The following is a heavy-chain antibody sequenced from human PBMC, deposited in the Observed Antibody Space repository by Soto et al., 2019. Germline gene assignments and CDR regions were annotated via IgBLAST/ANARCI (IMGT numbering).Heavy chain of an antibody. V-gene: IGHV4-61*01. CDR2: IYYSGNP. CDR3: ARITVDTYMIYCLGR. CDR1: GGSVSSVNYY. J-gene: IGHJ5*02. Sequence: SETLSLTCRVSGGSVSSVNYYWSWIRQPPGKGLEWMGYIYYSGNPNDNPSLKSRVIISIDTSKKPFPLKVTSVTAAXTAVYYCARITVDTYMIYCLGRWGNGAPVTVS. D-gene: IGHD5-18*01.